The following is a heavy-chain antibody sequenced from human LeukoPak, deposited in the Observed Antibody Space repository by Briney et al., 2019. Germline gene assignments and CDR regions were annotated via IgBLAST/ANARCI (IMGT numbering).Heavy chain of an antibody. J-gene: IGHJ6*02. CDR1: GGSISSYY. Sequence: PSETLTLTCTVSGGSISSYYWSWIRQPPGKGLEWIGYIYYSGSTNYNPSLKSRVTISVDTSKNQFSLKLSSVTAADTAVYYCARHGPSVGPPYYYYGMDVWGQGTTVTVSS. CDR2: IYYSGST. V-gene: IGHV4-59*08. D-gene: IGHD3/OR15-3a*01. CDR3: ARHGPSVGPPYYYYGMDV.